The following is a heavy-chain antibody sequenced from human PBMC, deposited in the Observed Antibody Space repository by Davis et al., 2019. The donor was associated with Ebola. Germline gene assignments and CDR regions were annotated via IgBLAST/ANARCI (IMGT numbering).Heavy chain of an antibody. J-gene: IGHJ4*02. V-gene: IGHV3-48*03. CDR3: ARVDENGDTDY. CDR2: ISSSGSTI. CDR1: GFTFSSYE. D-gene: IGHD4-17*01. Sequence: LSLTCAASGFTFSSYEMNWVRQAPGKGLEWVSYISSSGSTIYYADSVKGRFTISRDNAKNSLYLQMNSLRAEDTAVYYCARVDENGDTDYWGQGTLVTVSS.